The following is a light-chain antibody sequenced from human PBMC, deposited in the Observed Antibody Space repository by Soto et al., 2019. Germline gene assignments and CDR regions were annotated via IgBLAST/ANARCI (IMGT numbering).Light chain of an antibody. V-gene: IGKV1-9*01. Sequence: DIQLTQSPSFLSASVGGRVTITCRASQAISSHLAWYQQKPGKAPKLLIYAASTLQSGVPSRFSGSGSGTDFTLTISCLQSEDFATYYCQQYYSYPRTFGQGTKVDIK. CDR2: AAS. J-gene: IGKJ1*01. CDR3: QQYYSYPRT. CDR1: QAISSH.